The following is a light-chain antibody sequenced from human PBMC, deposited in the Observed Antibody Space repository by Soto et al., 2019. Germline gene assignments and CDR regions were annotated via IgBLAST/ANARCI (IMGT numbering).Light chain of an antibody. CDR1: SSNIGSYP. Sequence: QSVLTQSPSASGTPGQRVTISCYGSSSNIGSYPVYWYQQLPGTAPKLLINCDDQRPSGVPDPFSAPKSGTSASLAISGLRSEDEADYYCAAWDASLSGHVFGAWTKVNVL. CDR3: AAWDASLSGHV. CDR2: CDD. V-gene: IGLV1-47*02. J-gene: IGLJ1*01.